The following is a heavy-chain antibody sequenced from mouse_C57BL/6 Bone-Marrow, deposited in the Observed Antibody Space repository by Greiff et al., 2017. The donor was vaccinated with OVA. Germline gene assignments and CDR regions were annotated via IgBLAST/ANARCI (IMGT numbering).Heavy chain of an antibody. CDR2: ISYDGSN. J-gene: IGHJ2*01. D-gene: IGHD1-1*01. V-gene: IGHV3-6*01. CDR3: ASQDYYGSSH. Sequence: ESGPGLVKPSQSLSLTCSVTGYSITSGYYWNWIRQFPGNKLEWMGYISYDGSNNYNPSLKNRISITRDTSKNQFFLTLNSVTTEDTATYYCASQDYYGSSHWGQGTTLTVSS. CDR1: GYSITSGYY.